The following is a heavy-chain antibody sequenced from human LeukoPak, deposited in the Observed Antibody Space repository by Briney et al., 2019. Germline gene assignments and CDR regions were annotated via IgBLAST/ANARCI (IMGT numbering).Heavy chain of an antibody. CDR3: ATTPGKLWFGELSR. D-gene: IGHD3-10*01. CDR2: IIPMFGTP. V-gene: IGHV1-69*13. J-gene: IGHJ4*02. Sequence: GASVKVSCKASGYTFTSYGINWVRQAPGQGLERMGGIIPMFGTPNYAQKFQARVTITADESTSTAYMELSSLRSEDTAVYYCATTPGKLWFGELSRWGQGTLVTVSS. CDR1: GYTFTSYG.